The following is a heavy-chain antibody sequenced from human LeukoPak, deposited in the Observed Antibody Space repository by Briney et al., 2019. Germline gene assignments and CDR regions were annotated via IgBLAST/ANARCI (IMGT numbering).Heavy chain of an antibody. J-gene: IGHJ4*02. CDR3: AREATTSRPGDY. CDR1: GFTFSNFW. CDR2: VNQDGSET. Sequence: GSLRLSCAASGFTFSNFWMKWVRQAPGKGLEWVANVNQDGSETHYVDSVKGRFTISRDNAKNSLFLQLNSLRAEDTAVYYCAREATTSRPGDYWGLGTLVTVSS. V-gene: IGHV3-7*01. D-gene: IGHD1-1*01.